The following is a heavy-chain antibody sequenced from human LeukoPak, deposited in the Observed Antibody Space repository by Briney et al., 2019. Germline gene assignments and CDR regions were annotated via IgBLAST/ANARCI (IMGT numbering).Heavy chain of an antibody. CDR3: GVRNGWFTIDY. CDR2: ISWDGSST. CDR1: GFNFGDYT. J-gene: IGHJ4*02. D-gene: IGHD6-19*01. V-gene: IGHV3-43*01. Sequence: GGSLTLSRLASGFNFGDYTMHWVRQAAGKGREWVALISWDGSSTFYADSVNGRFDISRDNSKNSLYLQMNSLRTDDTGLYYCGVRNGWFTIDYWGQGILVTVS.